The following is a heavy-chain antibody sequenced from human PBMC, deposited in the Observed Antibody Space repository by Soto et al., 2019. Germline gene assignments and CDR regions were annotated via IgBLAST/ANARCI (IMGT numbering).Heavy chain of an antibody. V-gene: IGHV3-23*01. CDR1: GFTFSSYA. D-gene: IGHD1-26*01. Sequence: EVQLLESGGGLVQPGGSLRLSCAASGFTFSSYAMSWVRQVPGKELEWVSGIGGSADYTSYADSVKGRFTISRDNSKNTLFLLMNSLRAEETAVYYCAIKNSGSYPFDYWGQGTLVTVSS. CDR2: IGGSADYT. CDR3: AIKNSGSYPFDY. J-gene: IGHJ4*02.